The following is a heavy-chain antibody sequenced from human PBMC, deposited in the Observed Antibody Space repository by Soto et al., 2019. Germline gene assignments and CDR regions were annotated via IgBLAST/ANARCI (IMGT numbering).Heavy chain of an antibody. V-gene: IGHV3-33*01. J-gene: IGHJ4*02. Sequence: QVQLEESGGGVVQPGRSLRLSCEASGFTFNTYSMHWVRQPPGKGLEWLAAIWYDGTRKYYADSVKGRFIISRDNSKKTLDLEMNSLRAEDTAVYYCARAGGTTVTGLWHFDSWGQGTLVTVSS. CDR1: GFTFNTYS. CDR2: IWYDGTRK. D-gene: IGHD4-17*01. CDR3: ARAGGTTVTGLWHFDS.